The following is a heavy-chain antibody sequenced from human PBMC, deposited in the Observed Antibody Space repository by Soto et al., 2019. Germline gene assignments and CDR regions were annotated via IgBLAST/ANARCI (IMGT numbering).Heavy chain of an antibody. Sequence: GVSLRLSCAASGFTFSNYAMSWVRQAPGKGLEWVSAIGGSGGSTYYADSVKGRFAISRDNSENTLYLQMNSLRAEDTAVYYCAKGVVVTTAAFDYWGQGTLVTVSS. J-gene: IGHJ4*02. V-gene: IGHV3-23*01. CDR3: AKGVVVTTAAFDY. CDR1: GFTFSNYA. D-gene: IGHD3-22*01. CDR2: IGGSGGST.